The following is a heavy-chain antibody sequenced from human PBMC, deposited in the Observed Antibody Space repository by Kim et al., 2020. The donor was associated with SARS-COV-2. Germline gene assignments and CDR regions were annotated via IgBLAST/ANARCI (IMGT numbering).Heavy chain of an antibody. J-gene: IGHJ4*02. V-gene: IGHV1-8*01. Sequence: YAQKFQGRDTMTRNTSISTPYMELSSLRSEDTAVYYCASRYGSGSQYFDYWGQGTLVTVSS. D-gene: IGHD3-10*01. CDR3: ASRYGSGSQYFDY.